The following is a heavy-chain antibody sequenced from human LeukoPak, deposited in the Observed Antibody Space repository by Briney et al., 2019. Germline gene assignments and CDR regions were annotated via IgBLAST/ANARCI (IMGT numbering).Heavy chain of an antibody. CDR3: ASLGDYYGSGSYAPFDY. CDR2: IYPGDSDT. D-gene: IGHD3-10*01. J-gene: IGHJ4*02. Sequence: GESLKISCKGSGYSFTSYWIGWVRQMPGKGLEWMGIIYPGDSDTRYSPSFQGQVTISADKSISTAYLQWSSLKASDTAMYYCASLGDYYGSGSYAPFDYWGQGTLVTVSS. V-gene: IGHV5-51*01. CDR1: GYSFTSYW.